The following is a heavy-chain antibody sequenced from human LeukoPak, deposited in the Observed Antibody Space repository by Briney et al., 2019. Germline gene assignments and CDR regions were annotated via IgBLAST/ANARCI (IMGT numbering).Heavy chain of an antibody. V-gene: IGHV4-61*02. Sequence: SQTLSLTCTVSGGSISSGSYYWSWIRQPAGKGLEWIGRIYTSGSTNYNPSLKSRVAISVDAPKTQFSLKLSSVTAADTAVYYCARTQPPSYYYDSSGYYYGSHRSVYFDYWGQGTLVTVSS. CDR3: ARTQPPSYYYDSSGYYYGSHRSVYFDY. CDR2: IYTSGST. J-gene: IGHJ4*02. D-gene: IGHD3-22*01. CDR1: GGSISSGSYY.